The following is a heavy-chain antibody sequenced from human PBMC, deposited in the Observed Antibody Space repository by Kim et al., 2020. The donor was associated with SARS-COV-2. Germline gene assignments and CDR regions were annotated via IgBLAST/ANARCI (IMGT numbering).Heavy chain of an antibody. CDR2: IKSDESST. J-gene: IGHJ4*02. V-gene: IGHV3-74*01. D-gene: IGHD1-26*01. CDR1: GFTFSNYW. CDR3: ARGLWELPT. Sequence: GGSLRLSCEASGFTFSNYWMHWVRQAPGKGLVWVSYIKSDESSTNYADSVKGRFTISRDNAKNTVYLQMNSLSAEDTAVYYCARGLWELPTWGQGTLVTVSS.